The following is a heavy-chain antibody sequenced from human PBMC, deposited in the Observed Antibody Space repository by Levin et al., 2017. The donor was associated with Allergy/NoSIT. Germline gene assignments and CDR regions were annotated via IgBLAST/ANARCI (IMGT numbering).Heavy chain of an antibody. CDR3: AKDHSSSWYQAGAFDI. CDR1: GFTFSSYA. V-gene: IGHV3-23*01. Sequence: GGSLRLSCAASGFTFSSYAMSWVRQAPGKGLEWVSAISGSGGSTYYADSVKGRFTISRDNSKNTLYLQMNSLRAEDTAVYYCAKDHSSSWYQAGAFDIWGQGTMVTVSS. D-gene: IGHD6-13*01. CDR2: ISGSGGST. J-gene: IGHJ3*02.